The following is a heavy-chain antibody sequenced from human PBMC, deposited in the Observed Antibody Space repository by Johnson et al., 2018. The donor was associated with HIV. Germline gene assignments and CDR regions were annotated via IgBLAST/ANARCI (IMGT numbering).Heavy chain of an antibody. J-gene: IGHJ3*02. CDR1: GFTFSDYY. CDR3: ARDIYDSSDDAFDI. V-gene: IGHV3-11*04. Sequence: QVQLVESGGGLVQPGGSLRLSCAASGFTFSDYYMSWIRQAPGKGLEWVSYISRSGSTIYYADSVKGRFTISRDNAKNALYLQMNSLRAEDTAVYYCARDIYDSSDDAFDIWGQGTMVTVSS. CDR2: ISRSGSTI. D-gene: IGHD3-22*01.